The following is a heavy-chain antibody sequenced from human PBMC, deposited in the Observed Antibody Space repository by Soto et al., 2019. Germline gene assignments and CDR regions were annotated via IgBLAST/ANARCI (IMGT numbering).Heavy chain of an antibody. CDR3: ARDLGLLAVAGDDAFDI. CDR2: INPSGGST. Sequence: VSVKVSCKASGYTFTSYYMHLVRQAPGQGLEWMGIINPSGGSTSYAQKFQGRVTMTRDTSTSTVYMELSSLRSEDTAVYYCARDLGLLAVAGDDAFDIWGQGTMVTVSS. V-gene: IGHV1-46*03. J-gene: IGHJ3*02. CDR1: GYTFTSYY. D-gene: IGHD6-19*01.